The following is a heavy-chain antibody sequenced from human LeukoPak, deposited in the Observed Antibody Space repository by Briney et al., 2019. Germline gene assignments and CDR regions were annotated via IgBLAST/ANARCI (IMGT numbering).Heavy chain of an antibody. CDR2: IKQDGSEK. J-gene: IGHJ4*02. V-gene: IGHV3-7*01. D-gene: IGHD6-19*01. CDR1: GFTFSSYW. Sequence: PGGSLRLSCAASGFTFSSYWMSWVRQAPGKGLEWVANIKQDGSEKYYVDSVKGRFTISRDNAKNSLYLRMNSLRVEDTAVYYYARDHSSGWLGLYSFDYWGQGTLATVSS. CDR3: ARDHSSGWLGLYSFDY.